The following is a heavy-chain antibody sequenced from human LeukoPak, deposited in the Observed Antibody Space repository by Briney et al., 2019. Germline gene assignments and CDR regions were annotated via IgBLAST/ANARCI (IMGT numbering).Heavy chain of an antibody. V-gene: IGHV3-11*06. J-gene: IGHJ6*03. Sequence: PGGSLRLSCAASGFTFTDSYMTWVRQAPGKGLEWLSYISGSGDDTNYADSVRGRFTISRDNAKNSLYLQMNSLRAEDTAVYYCASPPTFPGYSYGSYYYYMDVWGKGTTVTVSS. D-gene: IGHD5-18*01. CDR1: GFTFTDSY. CDR2: ISGSGDDT. CDR3: ASPPTFPGYSYGSYYYYMDV.